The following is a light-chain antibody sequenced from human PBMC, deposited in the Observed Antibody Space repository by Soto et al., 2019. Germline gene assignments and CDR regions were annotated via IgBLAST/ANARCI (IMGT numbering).Light chain of an antibody. CDR1: QSLSGW. Sequence: DIQMTQSPSTLSASVGDRVTITCRASQSLSGWLAWYQQKPGKAPKLLIYDTSSLKSGVPSRFSGSGSGTDFSLTISSLQPDDFATYYCQQYNSYSRTFGQGTKVEIK. J-gene: IGKJ1*01. CDR2: DTS. CDR3: QQYNSYSRT. V-gene: IGKV1-5*01.